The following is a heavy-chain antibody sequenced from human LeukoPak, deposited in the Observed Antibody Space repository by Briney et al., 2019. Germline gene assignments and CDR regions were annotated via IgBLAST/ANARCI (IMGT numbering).Heavy chain of an antibody. V-gene: IGHV4-34*01. Sequence: SETLSLTCAVYGGSFSGYYWGWIRQPPGKGLEWIGSMSYSGSTYYNPSLKSRVTISVATSKNQFSLKLSSVTAADTAVYYCARVYYSSSYDYWYFDLWGRGTLVTVSS. CDR3: ARVYYSSSYDYWYFDL. CDR2: MSYSGST. J-gene: IGHJ2*01. D-gene: IGHD6-13*01. CDR1: GGSFSGYY.